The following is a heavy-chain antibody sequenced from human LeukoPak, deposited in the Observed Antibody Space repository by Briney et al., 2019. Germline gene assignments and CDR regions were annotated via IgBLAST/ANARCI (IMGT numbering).Heavy chain of an antibody. J-gene: IGHJ6*01. Sequence: GGSLSLSCVVSRFTFSVFCMAWVPRAPGGGREGGVNIKEVGSDKYNVNSVKGRFTTSRDNAKNSRFLHMSSLRAEHTPVYYCAKDPGVYSSGSFLSWG. CDR1: RFTFSVFC. V-gene: IGHV3-7*04. CDR2: IKEVGSDK. D-gene: IGHD3-10*01. CDR3: AKDPGVYSSGSFLS.